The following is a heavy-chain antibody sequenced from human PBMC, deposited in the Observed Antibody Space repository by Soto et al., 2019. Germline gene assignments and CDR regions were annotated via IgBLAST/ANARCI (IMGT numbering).Heavy chain of an antibody. V-gene: IGHV1-2*02. J-gene: IGHJ5*02. D-gene: IGHD6-25*01. CDR2: INANNGGA. Sequence: ASVKVSCKASGYTFTDYHIHWVRQAPGRGLEFMGWINANNGGAGSAQQFQGRVTVTRDTSITTVYMELSNLRSDDTAVYYCAREGGSETLQPSYNWFDTWGQGTLVTV. CDR3: AREGGSETLQPSYNWFDT. CDR1: GYTFTDYH.